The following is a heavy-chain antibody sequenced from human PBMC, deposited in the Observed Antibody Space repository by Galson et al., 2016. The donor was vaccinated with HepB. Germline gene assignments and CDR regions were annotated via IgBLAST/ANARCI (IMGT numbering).Heavy chain of an antibody. J-gene: IGHJ4*02. V-gene: IGHV1-8*01. CDR1: GYTFTSYD. CDR3: ARGRSGYDFVY. Sequence: SVKVSCKASGYTFTSYDINWVRQAPGQGLEWVGWMSPIAGNTGYAQKIQGRVIMTRDTSISTAYMELSSLRSEDTAVYYCARGRSGYDFVYWGQGTLVTVSS. D-gene: IGHD5-12*01. CDR2: MSPIAGNT.